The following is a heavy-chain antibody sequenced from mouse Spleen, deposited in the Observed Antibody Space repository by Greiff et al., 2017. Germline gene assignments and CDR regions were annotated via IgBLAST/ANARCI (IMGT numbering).Heavy chain of an antibody. D-gene: IGHD1-3*01. J-gene: IGHJ4*01. CDR2: IWSDGST. CDR3: ARQGGYDGSSHYAMDY. Sequence: VMLVESGPGLVAPSQSLSITCTISGFSLTSYGVHWVRQPPGKGLEWLVVIWSDGSTTYNSALKSRLSISKDNSKSQVFLKGNSLQADDTAMYYCARQGGYDGSSHYAMDYWGQGTSVTVSS. V-gene: IGHV2-6-1*01. CDR1: GFSLTSYG.